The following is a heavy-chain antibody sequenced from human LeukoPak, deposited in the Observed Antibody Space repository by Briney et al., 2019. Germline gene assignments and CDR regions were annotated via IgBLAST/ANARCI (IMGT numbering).Heavy chain of an antibody. D-gene: IGHD5-12*01. J-gene: IGHJ4*02. V-gene: IGHV3-66*04. Sequence: HAGGSLRLSCAASGFTVSSNYMSWVRQAPGKGLEWVSVIYSGGSTYYADSVKGRFTISRDNSKNTLYLQMNSLRAEDTAVYYCARLALSGYDPNLFDYWGQGTLVTVSS. CDR3: ARLALSGYDPNLFDY. CDR2: IYSGGST. CDR1: GFTVSSNY.